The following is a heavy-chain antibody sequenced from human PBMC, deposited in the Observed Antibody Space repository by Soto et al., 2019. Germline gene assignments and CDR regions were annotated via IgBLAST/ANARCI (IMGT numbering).Heavy chain of an antibody. Sequence: EVQLVESGGGLVKPGGSLRLSCAASGFTFSNAWMSWVRQAPGKGLEWVGRIKSKTDGGTTDYAAPVKGRFTISRDDSKNTLYLQMNSLKTEDTAVYYCTTRTRPTYYYDSSGYYYFDYWGQGTLVTVSS. CDR3: TTRTRPTYYYDSSGYYYFDY. J-gene: IGHJ4*02. CDR1: GFTFSNAW. CDR2: IKSKTDGGTT. V-gene: IGHV3-15*01. D-gene: IGHD3-22*01.